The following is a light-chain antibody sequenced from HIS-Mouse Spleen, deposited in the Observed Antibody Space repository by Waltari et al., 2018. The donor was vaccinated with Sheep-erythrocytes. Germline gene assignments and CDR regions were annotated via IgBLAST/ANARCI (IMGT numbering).Light chain of an antibody. CDR3: CSYAGSSTPWV. CDR2: EGS. Sequence: QSALTQPASVSGSPGQSITIPCPGTSSAVGSYNLVSRYQQHPGKAPKLMIYEGSKRPSGVSNRFSGSKSGNTASLTISGLQAEDEADYYCCSYAGSSTPWVFGGGTKLTVL. J-gene: IGLJ3*02. V-gene: IGLV2-23*01. CDR1: SSAVGSYNL.